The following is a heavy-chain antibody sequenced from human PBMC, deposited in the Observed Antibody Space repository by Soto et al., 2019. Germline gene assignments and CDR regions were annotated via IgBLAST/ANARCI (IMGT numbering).Heavy chain of an antibody. Sequence: PGGSLRLSCTAYGFTFRDCAMQWVRQAPGKGLEWVSGISWNSGNIGYADSVKGRFTISRDNAKNSLYLQMNSLRAEDTAVYYCARGDGDYYDGNGYLGRHWGQGTLVTVSS. J-gene: IGHJ4*02. D-gene: IGHD3-22*01. CDR2: ISWNSGNI. V-gene: IGHV3-9*01. CDR3: ARGDGDYYDGNGYLGRH. CDR1: GFTFRDCA.